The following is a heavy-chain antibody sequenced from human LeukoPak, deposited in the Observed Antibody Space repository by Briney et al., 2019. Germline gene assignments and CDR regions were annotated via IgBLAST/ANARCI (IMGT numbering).Heavy chain of an antibody. D-gene: IGHD6-6*01. CDR1: GGSISSYY. V-gene: IGHV4-4*07. J-gene: IGHJ4*02. CDR3: ARDDSSSSYFDY. CDR2: IYYSGST. Sequence: SETLSLTCTVFGGSISSYYWSWIRQPAGKGLEWIGRIYYSGSTNYNPSLKSRVTISVDTSKNQFSLKLSSVTAADTAVYYCARDDSSSSYFDYWGQGTLVTVSS.